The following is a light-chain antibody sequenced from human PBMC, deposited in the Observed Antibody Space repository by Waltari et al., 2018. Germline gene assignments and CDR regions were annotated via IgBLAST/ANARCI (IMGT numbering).Light chain of an antibody. Sequence: DIHMTQSPSSLSASVGDRVTITCRASQRIGVYLNWYRHKPGQAPTLLIFGASNLQGGVPSRFTGGGSGTEFTLTIMSLQPEDFATYYCQQSHGTPYTFGQGTKVE. J-gene: IGKJ2*01. CDR3: QQSHGTPYT. V-gene: IGKV1-39*01. CDR2: GAS. CDR1: QRIGVY.